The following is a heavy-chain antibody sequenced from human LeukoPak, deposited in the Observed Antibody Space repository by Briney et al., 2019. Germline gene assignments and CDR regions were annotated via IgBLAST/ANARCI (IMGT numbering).Heavy chain of an antibody. Sequence: PSQTLSLTCTVSGGSISSGGYYWSWVRQHPGKGLEWIGYIYYSGSTYYNPSLRSRVTISVDTSKNQFSLKLSSVTAADTAVYYCARDRPYCSGGSGYYYYYGMDVWGKGTTVTVSS. J-gene: IGHJ6*04. V-gene: IGHV4-31*03. CDR2: IYYSGST. D-gene: IGHD2-15*01. CDR1: GGSISSGGYY. CDR3: ARDRPYCSGGSGYYYYYGMDV.